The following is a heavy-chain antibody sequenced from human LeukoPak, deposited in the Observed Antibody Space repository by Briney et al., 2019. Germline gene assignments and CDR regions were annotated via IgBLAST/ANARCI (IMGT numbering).Heavy chain of an antibody. CDR1: GYSFTSYW. CDR3: ARHFIDAFDI. Sequence: GESLKISFKGSGYSFTSYWIGWGRQRPGKGVEWMGIIYPGDSDTRYSPSVPGQVTISADKSISTAYLQWSSLKASDTAMYYCARHFIDAFDIWGQGTMVTVSS. V-gene: IGHV5-51*01. J-gene: IGHJ3*02. CDR2: IYPGDSDT. D-gene: IGHD3-10*01.